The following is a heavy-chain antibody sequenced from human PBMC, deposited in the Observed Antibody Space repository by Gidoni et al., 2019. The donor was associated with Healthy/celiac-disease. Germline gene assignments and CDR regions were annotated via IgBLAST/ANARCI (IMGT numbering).Heavy chain of an antibody. J-gene: IGHJ4*02. Sequence: QVPLVESGGGVVQPGRSLRLSCAASGFTFSSYAMHWVRQAPGKGLEWVAVISYEGSNKYYADSVKGRFTISRDNSKNTLYLKMNSLRAEDTAVYYCARGSWRYQLLNWLDYWGQGTLVTVSS. CDR3: ARGSWRYQLLNWLDY. V-gene: IGHV3-30-3*01. CDR1: GFTFSSYA. D-gene: IGHD2-2*01. CDR2: ISYEGSNK.